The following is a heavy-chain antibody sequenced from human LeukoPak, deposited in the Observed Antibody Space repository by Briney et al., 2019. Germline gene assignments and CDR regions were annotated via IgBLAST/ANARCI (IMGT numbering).Heavy chain of an antibody. CDR1: GFTFSGYD. Sequence: GGSLRLSCAASGFTFSGYDMSWVRQAPGEGLEWVSTISGSGGRIFYAESVEGRFTVSRDNSKDTLYLRMDSLRAEDTAVYYCAKVLRVWENSGLFDYWGQGTLVTVSS. J-gene: IGHJ4*02. CDR3: AKVLRVWENSGLFDY. D-gene: IGHD3-16*01. V-gene: IGHV3-23*01. CDR2: ISGSGGRI.